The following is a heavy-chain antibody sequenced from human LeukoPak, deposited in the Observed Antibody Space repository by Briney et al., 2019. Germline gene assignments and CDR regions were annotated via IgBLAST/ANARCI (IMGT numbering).Heavy chain of an antibody. CDR3: AKGYSSGWYRAFDI. CDR1: GFPFDNYG. Sequence: GGSLRLSCVASGFPFDNYGMFWVRQSPGKGLEWVSGLSWNSASIGYADSVKGRFTISRDNAKNSLYLQMNGLRAEDTALYYCAKGYSSGWYRAFDIWGQGTMVTVSS. V-gene: IGHV3-9*01. J-gene: IGHJ3*02. CDR2: LSWNSASI. D-gene: IGHD6-19*01.